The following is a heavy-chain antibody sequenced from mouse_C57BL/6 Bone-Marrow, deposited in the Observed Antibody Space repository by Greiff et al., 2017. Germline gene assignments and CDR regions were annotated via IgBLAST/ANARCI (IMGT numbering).Heavy chain of an antibody. Sequence: EVKLVESGGGLVQPGGSLKLSCAASGFTFSDYYMYWVRQTPEKRLEWVAYLSNGGGSTYYPDTVKGRFTISRDNAKNTLYLQMSRLKSEDTAMYYCAREEDVALYYYAMDYWGQGTSVTVSS. CDR1: GFTFSDYY. CDR3: AREEDVALYYYAMDY. V-gene: IGHV5-12*01. CDR2: LSNGGGST. J-gene: IGHJ4*01. D-gene: IGHD6-1*01.